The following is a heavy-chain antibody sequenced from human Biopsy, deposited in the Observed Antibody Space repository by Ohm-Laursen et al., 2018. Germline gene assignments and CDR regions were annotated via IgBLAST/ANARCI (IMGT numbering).Heavy chain of an antibody. Sequence: GTLSLTCTVSGGSITADFWTWIRQTPGERLEWIGYRFHSGSPMYNPSIKSRVTISVDTSKSQFSLTLTSVTAADTAVYYCVRLNRRGNIIFFDYWGRGTLVTVSS. V-gene: IGHV4-59*08. D-gene: IGHD3/OR15-3a*01. CDR2: RFHSGSP. J-gene: IGHJ4*02. CDR1: GGSITADF. CDR3: VRLNRRGNIIFFDY.